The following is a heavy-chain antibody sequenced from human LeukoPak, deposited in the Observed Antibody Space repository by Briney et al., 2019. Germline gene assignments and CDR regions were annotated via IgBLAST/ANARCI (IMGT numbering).Heavy chain of an antibody. Sequence: GESLKISCKASGYSFSTYWIAWVRQMPGKGLELMGIMYPDDSDIRYSPSFQGQVTISADKSINTAYLQWNSLKASDTAMYYCARLKGGLVKLRECYFDYWGQGTLVTVS. CDR3: ARLKGGLVKLRECYFDY. D-gene: IGHD4-17*01. V-gene: IGHV5-51*01. CDR2: MYPDDSDI. J-gene: IGHJ4*02. CDR1: GYSFSTYW.